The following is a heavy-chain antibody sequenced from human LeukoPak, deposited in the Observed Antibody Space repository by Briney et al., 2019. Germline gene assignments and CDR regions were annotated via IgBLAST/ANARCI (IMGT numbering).Heavy chain of an antibody. J-gene: IGHJ4*02. V-gene: IGHV1-2*02. CDR3: ARDQGGYYSSSWVFDY. CDR2: INPNSGDT. D-gene: IGHD6-13*01. Sequence: GASVKVSCKASGYTFTGYYMHWVRQAPGQGLEWMGWINPNSGDTNFAQNFQGRVTMTRDTSISTAYMELSRLRSDDTAVYYCARDQGGYYSSSWVFDYWGQGTLVTVSS. CDR1: GYTFTGYY.